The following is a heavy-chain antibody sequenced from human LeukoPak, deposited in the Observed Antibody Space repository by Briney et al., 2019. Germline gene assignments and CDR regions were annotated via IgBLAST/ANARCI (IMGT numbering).Heavy chain of an antibody. CDR3: ARDRGGGDWGWYFDL. V-gene: IGHV1-2*04. CDR2: INPNSGGT. Sequence: ASVKVSCKASGYTFTGYYMHWVRQAPGQGLEWMGWINPNSGGTNYAQKFQGWVTMTRDTSISTAYMELSRLRSDDTAVYYCARDRGGGDWGWYFDLWGRGTLVTVSS. J-gene: IGHJ2*01. CDR1: GYTFTGYY. D-gene: IGHD2-21*02.